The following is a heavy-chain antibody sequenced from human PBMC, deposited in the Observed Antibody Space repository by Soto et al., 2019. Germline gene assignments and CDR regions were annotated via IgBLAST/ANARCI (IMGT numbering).Heavy chain of an antibody. D-gene: IGHD2-21*02. CDR1: GGSISTSTYY. Sequence: QLQLQESGPGMVKASETLSLTCAVPGGSISTSTYYWGWIRQPPGQVLECIGSIFYSGSTNYNPSLKGRVTMSVDTSKNQFALKLSCVTAAYTAVYYWARGRAVTGGWFDHGGHGTLVIVSS. CDR2: IFYSGST. J-gene: IGHJ5*02. V-gene: IGHV4-39*07. CDR3: ARGRAVTGGWFDH.